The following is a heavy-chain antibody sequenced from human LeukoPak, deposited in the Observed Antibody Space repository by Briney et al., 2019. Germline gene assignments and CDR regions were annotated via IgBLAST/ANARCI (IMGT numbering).Heavy chain of an antibody. D-gene: IGHD6-13*01. V-gene: IGHV3-21*01. Sequence: GRSLRLSCAASGFTFSSYSMNWVRQAPGKGLEWVSSISSSSSYIYYADSVKGRFTISRDNAKNSLYLQMNSLRAEDTAVYYCAREGSSWYCDYWGQGTLVTVSS. CDR1: GFTFSSYS. CDR3: AREGSSWYCDY. CDR2: ISSSSSYI. J-gene: IGHJ4*02.